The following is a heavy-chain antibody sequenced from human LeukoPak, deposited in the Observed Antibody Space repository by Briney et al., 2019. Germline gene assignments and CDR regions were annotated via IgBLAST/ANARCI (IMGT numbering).Heavy chain of an antibody. Sequence: GGSLRLSCAASGFTFSSYSMNWVRQAPGKGLEWVSYISSRDSTIYYADSVKGRFTISRDNAKNSLYLQMNSLRAEDTAVYYCARAIRYGSESYYTPTNWFDPWGQGTLVTVSS. V-gene: IGHV3-48*04. CDR3: ARAIRYGSESYYTPTNWFDP. D-gene: IGHD3-10*01. CDR2: ISSRDSTI. J-gene: IGHJ5*02. CDR1: GFTFSSYS.